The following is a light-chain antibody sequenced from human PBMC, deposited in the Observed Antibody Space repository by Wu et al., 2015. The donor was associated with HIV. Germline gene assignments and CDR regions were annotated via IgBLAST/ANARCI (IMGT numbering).Light chain of an antibody. J-gene: IGKJ4*01. CDR2: GAS. Sequence: IVLTQSPGTLSLSPGERATLSCRASQSINNKLDWYQQKPGQAPRLLIYGASTRAPGIPARFNGSGSGTEFTLSISSLQSEDFVVYYCQQYNNWPLLTFGGGTKVEIK. V-gene: IGKV3-15*01. CDR1: QSINNK. CDR3: QQYNNWPLLT.